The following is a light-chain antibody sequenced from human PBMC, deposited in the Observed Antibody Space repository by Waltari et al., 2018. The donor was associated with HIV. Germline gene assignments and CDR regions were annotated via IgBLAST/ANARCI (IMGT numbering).Light chain of an antibody. CDR2: DKE. CDR3: LLSYAGVRV. V-gene: IGLV7-46*01. J-gene: IGLJ3*02. CDR1: TGSVSKNPY. Sequence: QVVVTQEPSLSVSPGGTVTVTCSSVTGSVSKNPYTHGIQLKPGHAPRSLIYDKEKRHPWTPVRFAGSLSGGRAALMLAGALPDDEADYYCLLSYAGVRVFGGGTKLTV.